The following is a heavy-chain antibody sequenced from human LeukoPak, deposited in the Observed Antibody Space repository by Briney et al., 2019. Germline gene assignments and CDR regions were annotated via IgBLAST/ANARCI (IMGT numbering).Heavy chain of an antibody. CDR3: AKDGGLETALYYFDY. Sequence: GGSLRLSCAASGFTFDDYAMHWVRQAPGKGLEWVSGISWNSGSIGYADSVKGRFTISRDNAKNSLYLQMNSLRAEGTALYYCAKDGGLETALYYFDYWGQGTLVTVSS. J-gene: IGHJ4*02. V-gene: IGHV3-9*01. CDR1: GFTFDDYA. CDR2: ISWNSGSI. D-gene: IGHD6-19*01.